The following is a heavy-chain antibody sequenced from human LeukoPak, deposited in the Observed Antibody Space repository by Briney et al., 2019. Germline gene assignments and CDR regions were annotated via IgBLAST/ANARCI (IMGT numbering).Heavy chain of an antibody. J-gene: IGHJ4*02. CDR1: GFTFSSYA. V-gene: IGHV3-64*01. Sequence: GGSPRLSCAASGFTFSSYAMHWVRQAPGKGLEYVSAISSNGGSTYYANSVKGRFTISRDNSKNTLYLQMGSLRAEDMAVYYCANALVWGQGTLVTVSS. CDR3: ANALV. CDR2: ISSNGGST. D-gene: IGHD6-6*01.